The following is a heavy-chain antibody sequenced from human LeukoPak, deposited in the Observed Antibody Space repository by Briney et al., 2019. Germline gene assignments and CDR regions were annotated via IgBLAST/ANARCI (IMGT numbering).Heavy chain of an antibody. D-gene: IGHD6-19*01. CDR2: IDPSDSYT. V-gene: IGHV5-10-1*01. J-gene: IGHJ4*02. CDR3: ARHSAGIVVAGK. Sequence: GESLKISCEGSGYSFTSYWIGWVRQMPGKGLEWMGRIDPSDSYTNYSPSFQGHVTISADKSISTVYLQWSSLKASDTAMYYCARHSAGIVVAGKWGQGTLVTVSS. CDR1: GYSFTSYW.